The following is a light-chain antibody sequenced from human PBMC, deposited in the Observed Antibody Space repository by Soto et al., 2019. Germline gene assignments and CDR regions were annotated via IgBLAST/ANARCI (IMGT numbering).Light chain of an antibody. CDR3: SSYRTGGPFV. V-gene: IGLV2-14*01. CDR1: SSDVGGYNY. CDR2: EVS. Sequence: QSALTQPASVSGSPGQSIAISCTGTSSDVGGYNYVSWYQQLPGKAPKLLISEVSNRPSGVSHRFSGSKSGNTASLTISGLQAEYEADYYCSSYRTGGPFVFGTGTKLTVL. J-gene: IGLJ1*01.